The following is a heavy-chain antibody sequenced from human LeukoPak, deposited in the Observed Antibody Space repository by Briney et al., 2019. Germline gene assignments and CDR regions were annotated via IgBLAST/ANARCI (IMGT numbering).Heavy chain of an antibody. Sequence: PGGSLRLSCAASGFTFSSYAMSWVRQAPGKGLEWVSYISSSGSTIYYADSVKGRFTISRDNAKNSLYLQMNSLRAEDTAVYYCARGTFKDIVVVPAAIHLDYWGQGTLVTVSS. D-gene: IGHD2-2*02. V-gene: IGHV3-48*04. CDR2: ISSSGSTI. CDR3: ARGTFKDIVVVPAAIHLDY. CDR1: GFTFSSYA. J-gene: IGHJ4*02.